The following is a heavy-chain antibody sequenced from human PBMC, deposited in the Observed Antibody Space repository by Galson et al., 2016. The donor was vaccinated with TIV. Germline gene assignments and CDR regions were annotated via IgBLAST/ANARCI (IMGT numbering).Heavy chain of an antibody. CDR1: GFTFSSFA. V-gene: IGHV3-23*01. CDR3: AREGKNRGSYVGY. Sequence: LRLSCAASGFTFSSFALSWVRQAPGKGLQWVSAISGGGGNTYYADSVKGRFTISRDNSKNTLYLQMNSLRADDTAVYYCAREGKNRGSYVGYWGQGTLVTVSS. CDR2: ISGGGGNT. J-gene: IGHJ4*02. D-gene: IGHD6-19*01.